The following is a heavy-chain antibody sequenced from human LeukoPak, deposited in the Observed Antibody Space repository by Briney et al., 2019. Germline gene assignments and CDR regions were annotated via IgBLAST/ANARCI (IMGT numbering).Heavy chain of an antibody. Sequence: ASVKVSCKASGYTFTSYGISWVRRAPGQGLEWMGWISAYNGNTNYAQKLRGRVTMTTDTSTSTAYMGLRSLSSDYSAVYFCARAGPTFLLVGTFYIWGQGTMVTVSS. CDR3: ARAGPTFLLVGTFYI. CDR2: ISAYNGNT. D-gene: IGHD3-10*01. CDR1: GYTFTSYG. J-gene: IGHJ3*02. V-gene: IGHV1-18*01.